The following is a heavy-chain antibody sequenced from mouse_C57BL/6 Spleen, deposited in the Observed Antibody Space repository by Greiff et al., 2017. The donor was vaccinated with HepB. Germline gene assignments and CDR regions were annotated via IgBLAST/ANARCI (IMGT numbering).Heavy chain of an antibody. CDR3: TGSYYGNYLDY. J-gene: IGHJ4*01. D-gene: IGHD2-1*01. V-gene: IGHV6-3*01. CDR1: GFTFSNYW. CDR2: IRLKSDNYAT. Sequence: DVKLQESGGGLVQPGGSMKLSCVASGFTFSNYWMNWVRQSPEKGLEWVAQIRLKSDNYATHYAESVKGRFTISRDDSKSSVYLQMHNLRAEDTGIYYCTGSYYGNYLDYWGQGTSVTVSS.